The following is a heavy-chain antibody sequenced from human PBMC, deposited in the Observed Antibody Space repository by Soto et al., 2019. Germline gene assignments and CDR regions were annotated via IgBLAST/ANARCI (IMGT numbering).Heavy chain of an antibody. CDR3: ARYYCALQQQNYYYDSIDV. Sequence: PGESLKISCKGSGYSFTSYWMSWVRQMPGKGLEWMGRIDPSDSYTNYSPSFQGHDTISADKSITTAYLQWRSLKASDSAMYYCARYYCALQQQNYYYDSIDVWGQGTTVTVSS. D-gene: IGHD1-1*01. V-gene: IGHV5-10-1*01. J-gene: IGHJ6*02. CDR2: IDPSDSYT. CDR1: GYSFTSYW.